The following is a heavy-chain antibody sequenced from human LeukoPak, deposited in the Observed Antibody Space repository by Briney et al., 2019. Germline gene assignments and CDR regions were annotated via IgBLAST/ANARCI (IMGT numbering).Heavy chain of an antibody. J-gene: IGHJ4*02. D-gene: IGHD3-3*01. Sequence: GGSLRLSCAASGFTFTTYWMHWVRQAPGKGLEWVANIKQDGSEKYYADSVKGRFIISRDNAKNSLYLQTNSLRAEDTAVYYCARVWLTIFGVVRSAVFDYWGQGTLVTVSS. CDR3: ARVWLTIFGVVRSAVFDY. CDR2: IKQDGSEK. CDR1: GFTFTTYW. V-gene: IGHV3-7*03.